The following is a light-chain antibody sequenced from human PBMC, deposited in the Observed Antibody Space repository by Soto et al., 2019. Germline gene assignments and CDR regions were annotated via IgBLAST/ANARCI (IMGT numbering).Light chain of an antibody. V-gene: IGLV2-14*01. CDR1: SSDVGSYDH. Sequence: ALTQPASVSGSPGQSITISCSGTSSDVGSYDHVAWYQQFPGKTPKLMIYEVSNRPSGVSSRFSGSKSGNTASLTISGLQAEDEADYYCISYTGSSTSYVFGSGTKVT. CDR2: EVS. J-gene: IGLJ1*01. CDR3: ISYTGSSTSYV.